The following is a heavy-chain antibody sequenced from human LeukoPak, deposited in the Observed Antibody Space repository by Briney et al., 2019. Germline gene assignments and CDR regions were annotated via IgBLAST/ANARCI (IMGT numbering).Heavy chain of an antibody. J-gene: IGHJ5*02. V-gene: IGHV4-34*01. D-gene: IGHD1-26*01. CDR3: AREYPKGGSYRFDP. Sequence: PSETLSLTRVVYGGSFSGYYWSWIRQPPGKGLEWIGEINHSGSTNYNPSLKSRVTISVDTSKNQFSLKLSSVTAADTAVYYCAREYPKGGSYRFDPWGQGTLVTVSS. CDR1: GGSFSGYY. CDR2: INHSGST.